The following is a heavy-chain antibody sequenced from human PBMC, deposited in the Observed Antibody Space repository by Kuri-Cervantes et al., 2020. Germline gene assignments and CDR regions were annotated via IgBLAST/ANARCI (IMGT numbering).Heavy chain of an antibody. CDR3: AKDPQGYYDSSDDYH. D-gene: IGHD3-22*01. V-gene: IGHV3-20*04. Sequence: GGSLRLSCAASGFTSINFAMSWVRQAPGKGLEWVSGINWNGGSTGYADSVKGRFTISRDNSKSTLYLQMNSLRAEDTALYYCAKDPQGYYDSSDDYHWGQGTLVTVSS. CDR2: INWNGGST. CDR1: GFTSINFA. J-gene: IGHJ5*02.